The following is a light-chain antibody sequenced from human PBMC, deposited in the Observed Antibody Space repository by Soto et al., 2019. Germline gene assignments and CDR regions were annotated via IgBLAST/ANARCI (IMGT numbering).Light chain of an antibody. Sequence: QAVVTQPPSVSAAPGQKVIISCSGSSSNIESNFVSWYQQLPGTAPKLLIFDNYKRPSGIPDRFSGSKSGTSATLGITGLQTGDEADYYCVAWDTSLTTTVLFGGGTKLTVL. CDR2: DNY. V-gene: IGLV1-51*01. CDR1: SSNIESNF. J-gene: IGLJ2*01. CDR3: VAWDTSLTTTVL.